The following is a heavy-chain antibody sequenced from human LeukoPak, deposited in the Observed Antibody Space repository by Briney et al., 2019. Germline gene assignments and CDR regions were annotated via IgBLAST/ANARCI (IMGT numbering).Heavy chain of an antibody. Sequence: SGPTLANPTQTLTLTCTFSGFSRSTSGVGVGWIRQPPGKGLEWHELISGNDDNRYRTSLKSRLTITKDTSKNQVVLTMTNMDPVDTGTYYCAHRDTAVGASRIFDYWGQGTLVTVSS. V-gene: IGHV2-5*01. CDR1: GFSRSTSGVG. D-gene: IGHD1-26*01. CDR3: AHRDTAVGASRIFDY. J-gene: IGHJ4*02. CDR2: ISGNDDN.